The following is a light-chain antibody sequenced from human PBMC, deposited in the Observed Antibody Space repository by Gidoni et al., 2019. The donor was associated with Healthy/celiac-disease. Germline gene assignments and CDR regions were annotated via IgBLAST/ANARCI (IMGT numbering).Light chain of an antibody. V-gene: IGKV3-20*01. CDR2: GAS. Sequence: EIVLTQSPGPLSLSPGERATIPCRASPSVSSSYLAWYQQKPGQAPRLLIYGASSRATGIPDRFSGSGSGTDFTLTISRLEPEDFAVYYCQQYGSFSLTFGGGTKVEIK. CDR3: QQYGSFSLT. J-gene: IGKJ4*01. CDR1: PSVSSSY.